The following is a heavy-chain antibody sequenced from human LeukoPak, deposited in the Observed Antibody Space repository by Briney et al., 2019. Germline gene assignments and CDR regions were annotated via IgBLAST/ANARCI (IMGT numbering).Heavy chain of an antibody. CDR3: ASALDYYDNRDIDY. CDR2: IWYDGSNK. Sequence: GGSLRLSCAASGFTFSSYGMHWVRQAPGKGLEWVAVIWYDGSNKYYADSVKGRFTISRDNSKNMLYLQMNSLRAEDTAVYYCASALDYYDNRDIDYWGKGGLVTVSS. CDR1: GFTFSSYG. D-gene: IGHD3-22*01. J-gene: IGHJ4*02. V-gene: IGHV3-33*01.